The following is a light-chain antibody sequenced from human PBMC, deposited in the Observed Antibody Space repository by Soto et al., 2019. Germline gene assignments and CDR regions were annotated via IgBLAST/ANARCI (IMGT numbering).Light chain of an antibody. CDR1: SSDVGAHNY. Sequence: QSVLTQSPSASGSPGQSLTISCTGTSSDVGAHNYVSWYQQNPGKAPKLMLYDVNKRPSGVPDRFSGSKSGNTASLTVSGLEAEDEADYYCSSYAGGNNWVFGGGTKLTVL. CDR3: SSYAGGNNWV. V-gene: IGLV2-8*01. CDR2: DVN. J-gene: IGLJ3*02.